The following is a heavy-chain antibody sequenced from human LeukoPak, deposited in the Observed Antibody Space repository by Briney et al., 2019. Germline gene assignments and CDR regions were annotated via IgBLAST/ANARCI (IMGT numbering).Heavy chain of an antibody. D-gene: IGHD3-3*01. V-gene: IGHV1-2*02. CDR3: ARDPVTIFGVVIARFDY. CDR2: INPNSGGT. Sequence: GASVKVSCKAYGYTFTGYYINWVRQAPGQGLEWMGWINPNSGGTNYAQKFQGRVTMTRDTSISTAYMELSRLRSDDTAVYYCARDPVTIFGVVIARFDYWGQGTLVTVSS. CDR1: GYTFTGYY. J-gene: IGHJ4*02.